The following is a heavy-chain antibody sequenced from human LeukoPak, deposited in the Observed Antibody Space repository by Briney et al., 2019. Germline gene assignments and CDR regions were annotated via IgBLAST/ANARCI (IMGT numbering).Heavy chain of an antibody. D-gene: IGHD3-3*01. J-gene: IGHJ3*02. V-gene: IGHV4-59*01. CDR1: GGSISSDY. CDR2: IYFSGTT. CDR3: ARLHDFWSGSYAFDS. Sequence: SETLSLTCAVSGGSISSDYWSWIRQPPGKGLGWIGYIYFSGTTDYNPSLKSRVTISVDTSKNQFSLKLSSVTAADTAVYYCARLHDFWSGSYAFDSWGQGTMVTVSS.